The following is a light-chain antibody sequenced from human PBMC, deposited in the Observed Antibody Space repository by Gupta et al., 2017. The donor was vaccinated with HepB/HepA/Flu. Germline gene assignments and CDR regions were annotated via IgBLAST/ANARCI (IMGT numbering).Light chain of an antibody. J-gene: IGKJ3*01. CDR2: GAS. CDR3: QQYGSSPFT. CDR1: QSVSSSY. Sequence: IVLTPSPGTLSLSPGERATLTCRASQSVSSSYLAWYQQKPGQAPRLLIYGASSRATGIPDRFSGSGSGTDFTLTISRLEPEDFAVYYCQQYGSSPFTFGHGTKVDIK. V-gene: IGKV3-20*01.